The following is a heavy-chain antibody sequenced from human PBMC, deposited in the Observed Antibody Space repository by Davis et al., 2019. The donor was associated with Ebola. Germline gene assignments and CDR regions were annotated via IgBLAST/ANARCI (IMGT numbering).Heavy chain of an antibody. CDR1: RFTFSSYS. J-gene: IGHJ6*02. D-gene: IGHD2-2*02. CDR2: ISSSSSYI. Sequence: GGSLRLSCAASRFTFSSYSMNWVRQAPGKGLEWVSSISSSSSYIYYADSVKGRFTISRDNAKNSLYLQMNSLRAEDTAVYYCARDLYLGSWNYYGMDVWGRGTTVTVSS. V-gene: IGHV3-21*01. CDR3: ARDLYLGSWNYYGMDV.